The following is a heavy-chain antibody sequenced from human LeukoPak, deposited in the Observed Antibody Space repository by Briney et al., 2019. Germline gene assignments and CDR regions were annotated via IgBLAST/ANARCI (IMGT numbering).Heavy chain of an antibody. J-gene: IGHJ5*02. CDR1: GGTFSSYA. V-gene: IGHV1-69*06. CDR3: ARVSSVLNWFDP. CDR2: IIPIFGTA. D-gene: IGHD2-8*01. Sequence: SVKVSCKASGGTFSSYAISWVRQAPGQGLEWMGGIIPIFGTANYAQKFQGRVTITADKSTSTAYMELSSLRSEDTAVYYCARVSSVLNWFDPWGQGTLVTVSS.